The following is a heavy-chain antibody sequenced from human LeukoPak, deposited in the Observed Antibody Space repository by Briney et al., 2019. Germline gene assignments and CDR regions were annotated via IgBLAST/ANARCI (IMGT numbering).Heavy chain of an antibody. D-gene: IGHD3-10*01. CDR2: ITFDGSHK. Sequence: GGSLRLSCAASGFTFGNHGMHWVRQAPGKGLEWVALITFDGSHKYYADSVKGRFTISRDNSKSTVYMQMNSLRAEDTAVYYCSKDLTSDFGGDLDPWGQGTLVTVSS. CDR3: SKDLTSDFGGDLDP. V-gene: IGHV3-30*02. J-gene: IGHJ5*02. CDR1: GFTFGNHG.